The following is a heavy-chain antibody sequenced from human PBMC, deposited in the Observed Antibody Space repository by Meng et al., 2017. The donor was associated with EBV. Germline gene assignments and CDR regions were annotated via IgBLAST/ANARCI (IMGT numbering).Heavy chain of an antibody. Sequence: QGQVEQSGAERKRPGFSVKISCKTSGSPFRSDAVSWVRQGPGQGLEWLGGLIPMSGAPHYAQKFQDRVTITADEYTRTHYMELSSLRSDDTAMYYCASESGRGFTPDFWGQGTLVTVSS. CDR2: LIPMSGAP. V-gene: IGHV1-69*01. CDR3: ASESGRGFTPDF. D-gene: IGHD3-10*01. CDR1: GSPFRSDA. J-gene: IGHJ4*02.